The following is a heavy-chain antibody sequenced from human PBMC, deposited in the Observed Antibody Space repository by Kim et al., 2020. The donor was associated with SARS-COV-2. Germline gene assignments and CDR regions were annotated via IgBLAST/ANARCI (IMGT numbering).Heavy chain of an antibody. J-gene: IGHJ6*02. D-gene: IGHD4-17*01. CDR2: LKQDGSQQ. CDR3: APEPLTTVASNRYSDVAV. V-gene: IGHV3-7*01. Sequence: GGSLRLSCAASGFTFSAYWMTWVRQPPGKGLEWVANLKQDGSQQSYVDSVKGRFTISRDNAKNSLYLQMNNLRGEDTAVYYCAPEPLTTVASNRYSDVAVWGQGTTVTVSS. CDR1: GFTFSAYW.